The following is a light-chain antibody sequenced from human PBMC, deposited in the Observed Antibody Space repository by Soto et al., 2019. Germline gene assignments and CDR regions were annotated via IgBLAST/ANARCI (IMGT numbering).Light chain of an antibody. V-gene: IGKV3-20*01. Sequence: EIAFPPSIGTLSLSPGERVTLSFRASQSVTSNYLAWYQQKPGQAPRLLIYDASNRAAGIPDRFSGSGSGTDFTLTISRLEPEDFAVYYCHQYGRSPRTFGQGTKVDIK. J-gene: IGKJ1*01. CDR2: DAS. CDR3: HQYGRSPRT. CDR1: QSVTSNY.